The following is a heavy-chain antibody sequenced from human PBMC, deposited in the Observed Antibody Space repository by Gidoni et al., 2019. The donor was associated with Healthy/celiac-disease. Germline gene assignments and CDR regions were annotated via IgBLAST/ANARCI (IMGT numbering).Heavy chain of an antibody. D-gene: IGHD2-15*01. CDR2: ISGSGGST. V-gene: IGHV3-23*01. Sequence: EVQLLESGGGLVQPGGSLRLSCAASGFTFSSDAMSWVRQAPGKGLEWVSAISGSGGSTYYADSVKGRFTISRDNSKNTLYLQMNSLRAEDTAVYYCARDRYCSGGSCHYFDYWGQGTLVTVSS. CDR1: GFTFSSDA. J-gene: IGHJ4*02. CDR3: ARDRYCSGGSCHYFDY.